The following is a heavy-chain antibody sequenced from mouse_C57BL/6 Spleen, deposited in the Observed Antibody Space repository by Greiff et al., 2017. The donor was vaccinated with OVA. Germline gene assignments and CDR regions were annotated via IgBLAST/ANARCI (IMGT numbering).Heavy chain of an antibody. CDR2: ISSGSSTI. Sequence: EVQGVESGGGLVKPGGSLKLPCAASGFTFSDYGMHWVRQAPEKGLEWVAYISSGSSTIYYADTVKGRFTISRDNAKNTLFLQMTSLRSEDTAMYYCARYGNYGGAMDYWGQGTSVTVSS. V-gene: IGHV5-17*01. J-gene: IGHJ4*01. CDR1: GFTFSDYG. CDR3: ARYGNYGGAMDY. D-gene: IGHD2-1*01.